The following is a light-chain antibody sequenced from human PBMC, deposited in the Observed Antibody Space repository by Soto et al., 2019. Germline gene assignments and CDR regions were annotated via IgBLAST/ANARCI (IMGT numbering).Light chain of an antibody. J-gene: IGLJ1*01. V-gene: IGLV1-47*01. CDR1: SSNIGSNY. CDR3: QSYDSSLSGYV. Sequence: QSVLTQPPSASGTPEQRVTISCSGSSSNIGSNYVYWYQQLPGTAPKLLIYRNNQRPSGVPDRFSGSKSGTSASLAISGLRSEDEADYYCQSYDSSLSGYVFGTGTKVTVL. CDR2: RNN.